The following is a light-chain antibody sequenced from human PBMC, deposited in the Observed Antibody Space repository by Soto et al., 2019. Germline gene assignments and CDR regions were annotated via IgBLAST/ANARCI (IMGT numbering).Light chain of an antibody. CDR1: QSVSSN. CDR2: GAS. V-gene: IGKV3-15*01. Sequence: EIVMTQSPATLSVSPGERATLSCMASQSVSSNLAWYQQKPGQAPRLLIYGASTRATGIPARFSGSGSGTDFTLTISDVQPEDFAVYYCQQYNNWPPITFGQGTRLEIK. J-gene: IGKJ5*01. CDR3: QQYNNWPPIT.